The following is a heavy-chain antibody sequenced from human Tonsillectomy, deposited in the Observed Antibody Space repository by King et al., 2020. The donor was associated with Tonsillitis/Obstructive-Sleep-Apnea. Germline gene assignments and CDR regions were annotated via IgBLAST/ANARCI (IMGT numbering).Heavy chain of an antibody. J-gene: IGHJ6*02. V-gene: IGHV3-23*04. D-gene: IGHD5-12*01. CDR2: ISGSGGST. Sequence: QLVQSGGGLVQPGGSLRLSCAASGFTFITYAMSWVRQAPGKGLEWVSAISGSGGSTYYADSEKGRFTISRDNSKNTLYLQMNSLRAEDTAIYYCAKGLSGYDYYYGMDVWGQGTTVTVSS. CDR1: GFTFITYA. CDR3: AKGLSGYDYYYGMDV.